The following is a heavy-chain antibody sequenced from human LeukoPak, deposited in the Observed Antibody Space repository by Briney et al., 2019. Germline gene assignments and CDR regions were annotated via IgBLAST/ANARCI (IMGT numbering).Heavy chain of an antibody. CDR1: GFTFDDYA. D-gene: IGHD5-24*01. V-gene: IGHV3-23*01. CDR2: ISGSGGST. Sequence: HSGGSLRLSCAASGFTFDDYAMHWVRQAPGKGLEWVSAISGSGGSTYYADSVKGRFTISRDNSKNTLYLQMNSLRAEDTAVYYCAKSFRRDGYTFDYWGQGTLVTVSS. CDR3: AKSFRRDGYTFDY. J-gene: IGHJ4*02.